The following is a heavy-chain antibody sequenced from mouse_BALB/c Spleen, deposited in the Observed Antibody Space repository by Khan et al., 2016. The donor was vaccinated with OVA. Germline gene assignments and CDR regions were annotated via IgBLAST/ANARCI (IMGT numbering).Heavy chain of an antibody. CDR3: ANLAYYYDSEGFAY. J-gene: IGHJ3*01. D-gene: IGHD1-1*01. Sequence: EVELVESGGDLVKPGGSLKLSCAASGFTFSTYGMSWVRQTPDKRLEWVATISTGGSYTYYPDSVTGRFTIPRDNAKNTLYLQMSSLKSEDTAMVYCANLAYYYDSEGFAYWGQGTLVTVSA. V-gene: IGHV5-6*01. CDR2: ISTGGSYT. CDR1: GFTFSTYG.